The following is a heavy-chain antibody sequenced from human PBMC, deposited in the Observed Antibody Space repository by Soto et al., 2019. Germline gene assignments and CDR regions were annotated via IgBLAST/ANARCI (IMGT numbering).Heavy chain of an antibody. J-gene: IGHJ3*02. CDR2: ISGSGGNT. Sequence: EVQLLESGGGLVQPGGSLRLSCAASGFTFSSYAMSWVRQAPGKGLEWVSAISGSGGNTYYADSVKGLFTFSRDNSKNTLYLQMNSLRAKNTAAHYCAKPANAWFSAFNIWGQGTIVTVSS. CDR3: AKPANAWFSAFNI. V-gene: IGHV3-23*01. D-gene: IGHD3-10*01. CDR1: GFTFSSYA.